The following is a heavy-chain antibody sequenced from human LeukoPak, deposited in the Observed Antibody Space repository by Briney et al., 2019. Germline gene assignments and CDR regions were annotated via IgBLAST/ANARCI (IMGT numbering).Heavy chain of an antibody. Sequence: PGGSLRLSCAASGFTFSSYWMSWVRQAPGKGLEWVANIKQDGSEKYYVDSVTGRFTISRDNAKNSLYLQMNSLRAEDTAVYYCARGLDILTGYYGEFYVWGQGTLVTVSS. CDR2: IKQDGSEK. J-gene: IGHJ4*02. CDR1: GFTFSSYW. CDR3: ARGLDILTGYYGEFYV. D-gene: IGHD3-9*01. V-gene: IGHV3-7*01.